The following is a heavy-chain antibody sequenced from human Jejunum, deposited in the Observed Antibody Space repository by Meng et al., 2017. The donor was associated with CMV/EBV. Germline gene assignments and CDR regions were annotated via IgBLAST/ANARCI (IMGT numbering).Heavy chain of an antibody. Sequence: QGQRVQSCSELKKPGASVKVSCKASGYTFINYAINWVRQAPGQGLEWMGWINTHTGNPTYGQGFTGRFVLSSDTSVSTANLQISSLKAEDTAAYYCARGGPYPDSSGFHWYFDLWGRGTLVTVSS. CDR2: INTHTGNP. V-gene: IGHV7-4-1*02. J-gene: IGHJ2*01. CDR1: GYTFINYA. CDR3: ARGGPYPDSSGFHWYFDL. D-gene: IGHD3-22*01.